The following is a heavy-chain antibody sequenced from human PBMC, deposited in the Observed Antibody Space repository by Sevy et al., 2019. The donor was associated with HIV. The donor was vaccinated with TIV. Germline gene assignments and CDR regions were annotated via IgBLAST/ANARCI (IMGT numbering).Heavy chain of an antibody. J-gene: IGHJ4*02. Sequence: ASVKVSCKASGGTFSSYAISWVRQAPGQGLEWMGGIIPIFGTANYAQKFQGRVTITADESTSTAYMGLSSLRSEDTAVYYCARVGEDGYNSDYWGQGTLVTVSS. CDR2: IIPIFGTA. CDR3: ARVGEDGYNSDY. D-gene: IGHD5-12*01. V-gene: IGHV1-69*13. CDR1: GGTFSSYA.